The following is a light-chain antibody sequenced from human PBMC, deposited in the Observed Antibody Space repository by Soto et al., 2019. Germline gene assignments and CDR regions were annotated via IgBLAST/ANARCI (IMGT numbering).Light chain of an antibody. Sequence: QSALTQPVSVSGSPGQSITISCTGTSSDIGSYNYVSWYQQHPGKAPKLMIYEVSDRPSGVSTRFSGSKSGNTASLTISGLQAEDEADYYCSSYATSRDVVFGGGTKLTVL. CDR2: EVS. CDR1: SSDIGSYNY. CDR3: SSYATSRDVV. V-gene: IGLV2-14*01. J-gene: IGLJ2*01.